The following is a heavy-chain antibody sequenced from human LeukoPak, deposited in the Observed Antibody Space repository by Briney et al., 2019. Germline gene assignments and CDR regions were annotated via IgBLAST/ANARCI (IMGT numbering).Heavy chain of an antibody. V-gene: IGHV4-59*07. D-gene: IGHD2-15*01. Sequence: SDTLSLTCTVSGGSISPYYWSWIRQPPGKGLEWIGYVYYTGSTDYNPSLKSRVTISLVTSKNQFSLKLSSVTAADTAVYYSARKGWSPRYYYMDVWGKGTTVIVSS. CDR3: ARKGWSPRYYYMDV. CDR1: GGSISPYY. CDR2: VYYTGST. J-gene: IGHJ6*03.